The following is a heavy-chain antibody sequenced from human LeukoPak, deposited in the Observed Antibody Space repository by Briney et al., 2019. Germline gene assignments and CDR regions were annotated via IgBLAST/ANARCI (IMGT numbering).Heavy chain of an antibody. CDR3: ARALLGYCSSTSCYFMDV. Sequence: GGSLRLSCAASGFTFRTYGMHWVRQTPGKGLEWVAFLWFDGSHQYYADSVRGRFIISRDNSNNTLYLQMNSLRAEDTAVYYCARALLGYCSSTSCYFMDVWGKGTTVTVSS. CDR1: GFTFRTYG. V-gene: IGHV3-30*02. D-gene: IGHD2-2*01. J-gene: IGHJ6*04. CDR2: LWFDGSHQ.